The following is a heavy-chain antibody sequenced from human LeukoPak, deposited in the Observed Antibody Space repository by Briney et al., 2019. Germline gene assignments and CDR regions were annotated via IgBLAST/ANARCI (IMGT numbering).Heavy chain of an antibody. CDR3: ARLGKMNLVQGVFWYFDL. Sequence: PSGTLSLTCTVSGGSVSSDSRNWIRQSPGKGLEWIGYIYNTGNSNHNPSLKNRVTISFDKSKSQLSLELSSVTAADTATCYCARLGKMNLVQGVFWYFDLWGRGTLVTVSS. CDR1: GGSVSSDS. CDR2: IYNTGNS. D-gene: IGHD3-10*01. J-gene: IGHJ2*01. V-gene: IGHV4-59*08.